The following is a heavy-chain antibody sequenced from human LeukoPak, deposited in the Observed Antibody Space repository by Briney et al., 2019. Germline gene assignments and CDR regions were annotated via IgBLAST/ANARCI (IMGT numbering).Heavy chain of an antibody. CDR2: IYTSGRT. D-gene: IGHD6-13*01. CDR3: ARRAANYYGMDV. V-gene: IGHV4-4*07. CDR1: GGSINSYY. Sequence: SETLSLTCTVSGGSINSYYWSWIRQSAEKGLEWIGHIYTSGRTNYNPSLKSRVTMSVDTSKNQFSLKLSFVTAADTAEYYCARRAANYYGMDVWGQGTTVTVSS. J-gene: IGHJ6*02.